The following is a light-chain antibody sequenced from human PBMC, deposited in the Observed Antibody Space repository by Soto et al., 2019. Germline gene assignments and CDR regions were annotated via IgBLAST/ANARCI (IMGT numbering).Light chain of an antibody. CDR1: QRVSARY. CDR2: GAS. V-gene: IGKV3-20*01. CDR3: QQYSDSPPT. Sequence: IVLTQSPCTLSLCPGDRATLSCRASQRVSARYLAWYHQKPGQAPRLLIFGASDRATGIPDRFSGSGSGTDFTLTIDRLEPEDFAMYYCQQYSDSPPTFGQGTKVDIK. J-gene: IGKJ1*01.